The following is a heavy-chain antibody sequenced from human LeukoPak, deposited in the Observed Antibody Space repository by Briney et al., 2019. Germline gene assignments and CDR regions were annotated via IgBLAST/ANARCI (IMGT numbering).Heavy chain of an antibody. J-gene: IGHJ4*02. CDR3: ARSLITIFGVVTNYFDY. V-gene: IGHV4-34*01. Sequence: PSETLSLTCAVYGGSFSGYYWSWIRRPPGKGLEWIGGINHSGSTNYNPSLKSRVTISVDTSKNQFSLKLSSVTAADTAVYYCARSLITIFGVVTNYFDYWGQGTLVTVSS. CDR2: INHSGST. D-gene: IGHD3-3*01. CDR1: GGSFSGYY.